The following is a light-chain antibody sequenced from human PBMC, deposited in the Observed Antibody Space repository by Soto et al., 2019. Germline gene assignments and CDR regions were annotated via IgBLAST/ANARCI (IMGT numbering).Light chain of an antibody. V-gene: IGKV3-20*01. CDR3: QLYGTSPKT. CDR2: GAS. Sequence: ETVLTQSPGTLTLSPGERATLSCRASETVAGSYLAWYQQKPGQAPRLLIHGASTRATGIADRFSGSGSGTDFTLTISRLEPEDFAVYYCQLYGTSPKTFGQGTKV. CDR1: ETVAGSY. J-gene: IGKJ1*01.